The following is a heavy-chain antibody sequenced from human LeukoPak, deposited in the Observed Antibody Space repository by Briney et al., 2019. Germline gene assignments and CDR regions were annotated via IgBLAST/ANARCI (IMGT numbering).Heavy chain of an antibody. CDR1: GFTFSRCS. J-gene: IGHJ5*01. V-gene: IGHV3-48*02. Sequence: GGSLRLSCAASGFTFSRCSMNWVRQAPGKGLEWVSYISSSSSIIYYADSVKGRFTISRDNAKNSLYLQMTSLRDEDTAVYYCARGLKDDYNWLDSWGQGSLVTVSS. D-gene: IGHD2-21*02. CDR2: ISSSSSII. CDR3: ARGLKDDYNWLDS.